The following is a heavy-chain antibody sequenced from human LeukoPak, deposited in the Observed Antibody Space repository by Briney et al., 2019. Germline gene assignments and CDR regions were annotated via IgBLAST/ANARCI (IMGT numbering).Heavy chain of an antibody. CDR1: GGSISSSSYY. CDR2: IYYSGST. J-gene: IGHJ5*02. Sequence: SETLSLTCTVSGGSISSSSYYWGWIRQPPGKGLEWIGSIYYSGSTYYNPSLKSRVTISVDTSKNQFSLKLSSVTAEDTAVYYCAREMGHCWSGYYPFNWFDPWGQGTLVTVSS. V-gene: IGHV4-39*07. D-gene: IGHD3-3*02. CDR3: AREMGHCWSGYYPFNWFDP.